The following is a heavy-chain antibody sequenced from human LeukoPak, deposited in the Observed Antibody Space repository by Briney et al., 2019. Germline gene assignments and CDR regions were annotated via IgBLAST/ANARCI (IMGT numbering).Heavy chain of an antibody. Sequence: GGSLRLSCAASGFTFSSYDMHWVRQATGKGLEWVSAIGTAGDTYYPGSVKGRFTISRENAKNSLYLQMNSLRAGDTAVYYCARGGYSSGWSYFDYWGQGTLVTVSS. D-gene: IGHD6-19*01. CDR1: GFTFSSYD. V-gene: IGHV3-13*01. J-gene: IGHJ4*02. CDR2: IGTAGDT. CDR3: ARGGYSSGWSYFDY.